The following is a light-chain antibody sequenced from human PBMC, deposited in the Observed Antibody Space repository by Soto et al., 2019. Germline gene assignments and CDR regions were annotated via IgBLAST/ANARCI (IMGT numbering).Light chain of an antibody. Sequence: QSVLTQPPSVSGAPGQRVTISCTGSSANIGAAYNVDWYQQLPGTAPKLLIYGNNNRPSGVPARFSGSKSGTSASLAIAGLQAEDEGDYYCATWDDSLNCGVFGGGTKLTVL. V-gene: IGLV1-40*01. CDR1: SANIGAAYN. J-gene: IGLJ2*01. CDR3: ATWDDSLNCGV. CDR2: GNN.